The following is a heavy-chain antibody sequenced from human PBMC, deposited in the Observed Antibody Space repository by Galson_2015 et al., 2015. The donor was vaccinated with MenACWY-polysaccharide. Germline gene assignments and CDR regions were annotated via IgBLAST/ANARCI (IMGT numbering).Heavy chain of an antibody. CDR2: ISSSSTTK. J-gene: IGHJ6*02. V-gene: IGHV3-48*01. Sequence: SLRLCCAASGFTFSSCTMNWVRQGPGKGLEWASYISSSSTTKYYADSVKGRFTISRDDAKNSLYLQMNSLRAEDTAVYYCARDKRLWLRNYYYGMDVWGQGTTVTVSS. CDR3: ARDKRLWLRNYYYGMDV. D-gene: IGHD5-18*01. CDR1: GFTFSSCT.